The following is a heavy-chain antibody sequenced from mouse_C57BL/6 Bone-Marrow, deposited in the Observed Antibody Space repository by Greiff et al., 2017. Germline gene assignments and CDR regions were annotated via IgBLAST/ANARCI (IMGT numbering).Heavy chain of an antibody. V-gene: IGHV10-1*01. D-gene: IGHD1-1*01. CDR3: VRSDYYGSNAMDY. Sequence: EVKLVESGGGLVQPKGSLKLSCAASGFSFNTYAMNWVRQAPGKGLEWVARIRSKSNNYATYYADSVKDRFTISRDDSESMLYLQMNNLKTEDTAMYYCVRSDYYGSNAMDYWGQGTSVTVSS. CDR1: GFSFNTYA. CDR2: IRSKSNNYAT. J-gene: IGHJ4*01.